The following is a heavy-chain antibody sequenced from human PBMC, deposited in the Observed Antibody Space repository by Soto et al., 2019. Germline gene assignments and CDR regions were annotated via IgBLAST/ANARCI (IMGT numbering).Heavy chain of an antibody. Sequence: QVQLVQSGAEVKKPGSSVKVACKASERTLHRYAISWVRQAPGGGPEWMGVIIPTSGVADHAQKFQGRVTISADESANTVYMELSNLRSEDTAVYYCAKPGDIYEFWSGYYRTANYFDFWGQGSLVTVSS. J-gene: IGHJ4*02. CDR1: ERTLHRYA. V-gene: IGHV1-69*01. CDR2: IIPTSGVA. D-gene: IGHD3-3*01. CDR3: AKPGDIYEFWSGYYRTANYFDF.